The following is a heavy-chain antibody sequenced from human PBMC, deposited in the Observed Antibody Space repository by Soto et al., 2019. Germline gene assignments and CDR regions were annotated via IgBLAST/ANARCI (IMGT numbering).Heavy chain of an antibody. CDR1: GFTFSSYS. J-gene: IGHJ6*03. D-gene: IGHD1-1*01. CDR3: ARDHHSSQRPYYYYMDV. Sequence: EVQLVESGGGLVKPGGSLRLSCAASGFTFSSYSMNWVRQAPGKGLEWVSSISSSSSYIYYADSVKGRFTISRDNAKNSLYLQMNSLRAEDTAVYYCARDHHSSQRPYYYYMDVWGKGTTVTVSS. V-gene: IGHV3-21*01. CDR2: ISSSSSYI.